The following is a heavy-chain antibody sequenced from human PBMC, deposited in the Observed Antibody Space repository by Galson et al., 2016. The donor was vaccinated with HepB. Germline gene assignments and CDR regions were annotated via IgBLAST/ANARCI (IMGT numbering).Heavy chain of an antibody. Sequence: SLRLSCAASGFTFSSYAMSWVRQAPGKGLEWVSVISGSGGSTYYADYVKGRFTISRDNSKNTLCLQMNSLRAEDTALYYCAKDLGSYYGSGSYRDYYYGMDVWGQGTTVTVSS. CDR2: ISGSGGST. CDR3: AKDLGSYYGSGSYRDYYYGMDV. J-gene: IGHJ6*02. D-gene: IGHD3-10*01. CDR1: GFTFSSYA. V-gene: IGHV3-23*01.